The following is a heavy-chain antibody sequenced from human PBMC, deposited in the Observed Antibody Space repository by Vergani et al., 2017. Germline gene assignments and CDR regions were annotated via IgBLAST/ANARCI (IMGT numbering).Heavy chain of an antibody. Sequence: EVQLVESGGGLVKRGGSLRLSCAASGFTFSSYSMNWVRQAPGKGLEWVSSISSSSSYIYYADSVKGRFTISRDNAKNSLYLQMNSLRAEDTAVYYCARDRSSGRGGSQSMDVWGQGTTVTVSS. V-gene: IGHV3-21*01. CDR1: GFTFSSYS. CDR2: ISSSSSYI. D-gene: IGHD6-19*01. CDR3: ARDRSSGRGGSQSMDV. J-gene: IGHJ6*02.